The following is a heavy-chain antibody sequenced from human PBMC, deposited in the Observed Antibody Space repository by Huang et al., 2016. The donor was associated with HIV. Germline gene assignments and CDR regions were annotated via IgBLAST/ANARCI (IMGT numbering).Heavy chain of an antibody. Sequence: GGSISGYYWSWIRQPAGKGLEWIGRIDASGSNNNRPSLKSRVTMSVERSKNQFSLHLNSVTAADTAIYYCARERGRVGVTWIDAFGLWGQGTLVTVSS. D-gene: IGHD1-26*01. CDR2: IDASGSN. J-gene: IGHJ3*01. CDR1: GGSISGYY. V-gene: IGHV4-4*07. CDR3: ARERGRVGVTWIDAFGL.